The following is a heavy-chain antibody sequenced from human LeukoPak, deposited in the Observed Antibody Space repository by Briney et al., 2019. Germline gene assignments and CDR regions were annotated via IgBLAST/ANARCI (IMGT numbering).Heavy chain of an antibody. CDR3: ARVQLWLFFDY. D-gene: IGHD5-18*01. CDR2: ISSSGSTI. J-gene: IGHJ4*02. CDR1: GFTFSDYY. Sequence: GGSLRLSCAASGFTFSDYYMSWIRQAPGKGLEWVSYISSSGSTIYYADSVKGRFTISRDNAKNSLYLQMNSLRAKDTAVYYCARVQLWLFFDYWGQGTLVTVSS. V-gene: IGHV3-11*01.